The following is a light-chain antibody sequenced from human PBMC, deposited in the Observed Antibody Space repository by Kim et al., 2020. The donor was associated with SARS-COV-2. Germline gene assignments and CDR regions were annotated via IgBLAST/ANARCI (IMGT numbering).Light chain of an antibody. CDR2: YDS. CDR3: QVWDATTDDFYV. CDR1: NIGGNS. V-gene: IGLV3-21*04. Sequence: PGRTARMTWEGVNIGGNSVVWYQQKPGQDPLLVIAYDSDRPSGIPERFSGSNSGNTATLLITRVEAGDEADYYCQVWDATTDDFYVFGTGTKVTVL. J-gene: IGLJ1*01.